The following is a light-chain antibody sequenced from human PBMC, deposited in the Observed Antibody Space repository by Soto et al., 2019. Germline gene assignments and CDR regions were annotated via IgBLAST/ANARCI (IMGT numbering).Light chain of an antibody. CDR3: QQYDTLSFT. CDR2: DAS. Sequence: DIQMTQSPSSLSASVGDRVTITCQASEDISNYLNWYQQKLGKAPKLLIYDASNLEPGVPSRFSGSGSGTEFIFTISSLQSEDIATYCCQQYDTLSFTFGPGTKVDIK. V-gene: IGKV1-33*01. J-gene: IGKJ3*01. CDR1: EDISNY.